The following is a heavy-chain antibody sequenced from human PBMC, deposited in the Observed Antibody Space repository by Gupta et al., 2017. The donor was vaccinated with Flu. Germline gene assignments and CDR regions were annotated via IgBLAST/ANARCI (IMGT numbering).Heavy chain of an antibody. D-gene: IGHD6-19*01. J-gene: IGHJ4*02. CDR3: AKGTWLDSAEELDY. Sequence: EVQLLESGGISVQPGGSLRLSCAASGFIFSSYAITWVRQAPGKGLAWVSDVSGGGHRTYYADSVRGRFTISRDNSKNTLHLQMDSLRAEDTALYYCAKGTWLDSAEELDYWGQGTLVTVSP. CDR2: VSGGGHRT. V-gene: IGHV3-23*01. CDR1: GFIFSSYA.